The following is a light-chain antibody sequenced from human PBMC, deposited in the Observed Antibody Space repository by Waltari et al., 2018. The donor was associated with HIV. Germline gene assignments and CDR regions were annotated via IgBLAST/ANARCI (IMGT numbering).Light chain of an antibody. J-gene: IGKJ1*01. V-gene: IGKV3-20*01. Sequence: EIVLTQSPGTLSLSPGERATLSCRASQSVSSSYLAWFQQKPGQAPRLLIYGASSRATDIPDRFSGSGSGTNFILTISRLEPEDFAVYYCQQYGSSRGTFGQGTKVEIK. CDR3: QQYGSSRGT. CDR2: GAS. CDR1: QSVSSSY.